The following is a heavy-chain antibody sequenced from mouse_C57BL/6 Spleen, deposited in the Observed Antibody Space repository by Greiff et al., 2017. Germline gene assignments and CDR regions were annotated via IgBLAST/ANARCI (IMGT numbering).Heavy chain of an antibody. V-gene: IGHV5-16*01. Sequence: DVKLVESEGGLVQPGSSMKLSCTASGFTFSDYYMAWVRQVPEKGLEWVANINYDGSSTYYLDSLKSRFIISRDNAKNILYLQMSSLKSEDTATYYCARDRVCYGYFDVWGTGTTVTVSS. CDR2: INYDGSST. CDR3: ARDRVCYGYFDV. CDR1: GFTFSDYY. J-gene: IGHJ1*03. D-gene: IGHD1-1*02.